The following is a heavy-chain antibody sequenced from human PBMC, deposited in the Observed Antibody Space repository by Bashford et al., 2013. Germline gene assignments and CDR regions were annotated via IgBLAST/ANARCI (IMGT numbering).Heavy chain of an antibody. D-gene: IGHD1-26*01. CDR3: AREYCASGKCYGGYFFDL. V-gene: IGHV3-23*01. CDR1: GFNFSNHA. CDR2: ITGSGGNT. J-gene: IGHJ2*01. Sequence: GSLRLSCAGSGFNFSNHAMNWVRQSPGKGLEWVSAITGSGGNTFYADSVKGRFIISRENAENSLYLQMNGLTTGDTAVYYCAREYCASGKCYGGYFFDLWGRGTLVTVSS.